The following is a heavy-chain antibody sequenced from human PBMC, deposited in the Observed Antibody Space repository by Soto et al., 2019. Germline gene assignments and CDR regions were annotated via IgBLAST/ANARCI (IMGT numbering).Heavy chain of an antibody. J-gene: IGHJ3*02. CDR1: GGSISSYY. V-gene: IGHV4-59*01. Sequence: SETLSLTCTVSGGSISSYYWSWIRQPPGKGLEWIGYIYYSGSTNYNPSLKSRVTISVDTSKNQFSLKLSSVTAADTAVYYCARGGFEDGGAFDIWGQGTMVTVSS. CDR2: IYYSGST. D-gene: IGHD3-10*01. CDR3: ARGGFEDGGAFDI.